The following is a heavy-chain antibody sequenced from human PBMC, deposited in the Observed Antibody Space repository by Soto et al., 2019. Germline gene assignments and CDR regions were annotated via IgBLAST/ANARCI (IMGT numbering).Heavy chain of an antibody. CDR3: ARGTPLTGTHMPPSDP. J-gene: IGHJ5*02. D-gene: IGHD1-20*01. Sequence: PGGSLRLSCAASGFTFSSYAMSWVRQAPGKGLEWVAVIWYDGSNKYYADSVKGRFTISRDNSKNTLYLQMNSLRAEDTAVYYCARGTPLTGTHMPPSDPWGQGTLVTVSS. CDR2: IWYDGSNK. CDR1: GFTFSSYA. V-gene: IGHV3-33*08.